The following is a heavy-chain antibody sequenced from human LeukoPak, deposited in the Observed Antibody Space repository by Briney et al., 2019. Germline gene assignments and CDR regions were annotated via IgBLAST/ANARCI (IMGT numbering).Heavy chain of an antibody. V-gene: IGHV4-34*01. Sequence: PSETLSLTCAVYGGSFSGYYWSWIRQPPGKGLEWMGEINHSGSTHHNPSLKSRVTITTDTSKNQFSLKLSSVTAADTAVYYCARGRRRPRLAAFDIWGQGTMVTVSS. CDR2: INHSGST. D-gene: IGHD3-3*02. J-gene: IGHJ3*02. CDR3: ARGRRRPRLAAFDI. CDR1: GGSFSGYY.